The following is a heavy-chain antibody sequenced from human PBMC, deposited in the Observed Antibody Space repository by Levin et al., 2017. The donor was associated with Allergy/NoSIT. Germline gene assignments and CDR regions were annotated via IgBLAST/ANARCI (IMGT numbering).Heavy chain of an antibody. CDR3: ARGGPYHAFDI. CDR1: RFTFINYW. CDR2: IDSDGSGT. D-gene: IGHD2-2*02. V-gene: IGHV3-74*01. Sequence: GGSLRLSCAASRFTFINYWMHWVRQAPGKGLVWVSRIDSDGSGTIYADSVKGRFTISRDNAKNTLYPQMNSLRAEDTAVYYCARGGPYHAFDIWGQGTMVTVSS. J-gene: IGHJ3*02.